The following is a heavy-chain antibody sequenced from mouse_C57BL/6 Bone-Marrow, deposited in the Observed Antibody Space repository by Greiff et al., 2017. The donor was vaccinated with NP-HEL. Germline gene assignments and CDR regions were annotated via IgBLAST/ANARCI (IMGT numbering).Heavy chain of an antibody. D-gene: IGHD2-4*01. J-gene: IGHJ1*03. Sequence: QVTLKESGPGILQPSQSLSLTCSFSGFSLSTFGMGVGWIRQPSGKGLEWLAHIWWDDDKYYNPALKSRLTISKDTSKNQVFLKIANVDTADTATYYCARGFYDYDEDWYFDVWGTGTTVTVSS. CDR2: IWWDDDK. V-gene: IGHV8-8*01. CDR1: GFSLSTFGMG. CDR3: ARGFYDYDEDWYFDV.